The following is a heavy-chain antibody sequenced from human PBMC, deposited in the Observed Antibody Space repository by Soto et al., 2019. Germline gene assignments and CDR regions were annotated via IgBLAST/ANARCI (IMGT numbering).Heavy chain of an antibody. D-gene: IGHD3-10*01. CDR1: GFTFSSYS. J-gene: IGHJ4*02. CDR3: AKKVNSGSGSQYFDY. Sequence: GSLLLPGVASGFTFSSYSRSWVRQAPGKGLEWVSVFRAGGDDGTTYYADSVKGRFTISRDNSKNTLSLQMNSLRAEDTAIYYCAKKVNSGSGSQYFDYFGQGTLVTVSS. CDR2: FRAGGDDGTT. V-gene: IGHV3-23*01.